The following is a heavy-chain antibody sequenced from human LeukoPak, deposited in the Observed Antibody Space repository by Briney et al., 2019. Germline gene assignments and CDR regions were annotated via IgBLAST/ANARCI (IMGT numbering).Heavy chain of an antibody. CDR1: GFTFSNYA. CDR3: VKDSSGWDWYFDL. D-gene: IGHD6-19*01. CDR2: ISGSGLTT. Sequence: GGSLRLSCAASGFTFSNYAMSWVRQAPGKGLEWVSGISGSGLTTYYAESVRGRFTFSRDNSKNTLFLHMNSLRGEDTALYFCVKDSSGWDWYFDLWGRGTLVTVSS. V-gene: IGHV3-23*01. J-gene: IGHJ2*01.